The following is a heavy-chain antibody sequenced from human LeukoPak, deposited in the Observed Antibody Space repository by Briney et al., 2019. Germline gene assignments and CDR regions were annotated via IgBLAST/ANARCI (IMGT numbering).Heavy chain of an antibody. V-gene: IGHV3-53*01. CDR1: GFTVSSKY. J-gene: IGHJ4*02. D-gene: IGHD2-2*01. CDR3: ARLSSTSCFLDY. Sequence: GGSLRLSCAASGFTVSSKYMSWVSQAPGKGLEWVSVIYSGDSTYYADSVKGRFTISRDNSKNTLYLQMNSLRAEDTAVYYCARLSSTSCFLDYWGQGTLVTVSS. CDR2: IYSGDST.